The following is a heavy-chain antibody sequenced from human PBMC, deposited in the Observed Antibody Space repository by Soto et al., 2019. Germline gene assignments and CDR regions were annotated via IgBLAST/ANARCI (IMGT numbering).Heavy chain of an antibody. V-gene: IGHV4-61*01. CDR2: VYHTGRT. Sequence: QVQLQESGPGLVKPSETLSLTCTVSGGSFKSGSYSWSCIRQPPWKGLEWIGYVYHTGRTSYNPSLKSRVSISMDTSKNQFSLNLDSVTAADTAVYFCARDFAYFDSWGQGTLVTVSS. CDR3: ARDFAYFDS. D-gene: IGHD3-3*01. CDR1: GGSFKSGSYS. J-gene: IGHJ4*02.